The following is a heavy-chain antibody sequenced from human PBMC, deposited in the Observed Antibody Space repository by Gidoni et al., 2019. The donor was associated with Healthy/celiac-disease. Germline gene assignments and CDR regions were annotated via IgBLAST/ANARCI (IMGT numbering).Heavy chain of an antibody. J-gene: IGHJ4*02. Sequence: EVQLVESGGGLVQPGGSLRLSCAASGFTFRDYWRSWVRQAPGKGLEWVASMKQDGSEKYYVDSVRGRFTISRDNAKNSLYLQMNSLRVEDTAVYYCASGSSRYSEFTHWGQGTLVTVSS. V-gene: IGHV3-7*01. CDR2: MKQDGSEK. CDR1: GFTFRDYW. CDR3: ASGSSRYSEFTH. D-gene: IGHD6-13*01.